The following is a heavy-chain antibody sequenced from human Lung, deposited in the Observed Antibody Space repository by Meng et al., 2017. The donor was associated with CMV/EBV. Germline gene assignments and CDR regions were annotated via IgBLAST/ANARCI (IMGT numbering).Heavy chain of an antibody. V-gene: IGHV4-61*01. Sequence: SXTXSLXCTVSGCXVSSGSFYWSWIRQPPAKGLEWIGYIYYSGSTKYNPSLKRRVTISVDMFKNQFSLKLSPVTAADTAVYYCARDSYSSSYPYSYYLGMDVXGQGXTVTVSS. CDR2: IYYSGST. D-gene: IGHD6-6*01. CDR3: ARDSYSSSYPYSYYLGMDV. J-gene: IGHJ6*02. CDR1: GCXVSSGSFY.